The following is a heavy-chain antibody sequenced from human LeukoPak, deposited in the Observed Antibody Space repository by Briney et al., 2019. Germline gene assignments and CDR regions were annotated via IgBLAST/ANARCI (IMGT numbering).Heavy chain of an antibody. D-gene: IGHD3-22*01. J-gene: IGHJ3*02. Sequence: ASVKVSCKASGGTFSRYTISLVRQAPGQGLEWMGRIIPIFGTANYAQKFQGRVTITTDESTSTAYMELSSLRSEDTAVYYCARERVTMIVVVGTSPDAYDIWGQGTMDTVSS. CDR2: IIPIFGTA. CDR3: ARERVTMIVVVGTSPDAYDI. CDR1: GGTFSRYT. V-gene: IGHV1-69*05.